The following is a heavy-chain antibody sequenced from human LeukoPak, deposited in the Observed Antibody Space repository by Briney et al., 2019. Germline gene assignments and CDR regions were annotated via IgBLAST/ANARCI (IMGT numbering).Heavy chain of an antibody. J-gene: IGHJ3*02. Sequence: PSESLSLTCTVSGDSISSSPYYWGWIRQPPGKGLEWIGVIHYSGSTYYNPSLKTRVSISVDTSKNQFSLKLNSVTVADTAVYYCARELGSSGYSGAFDIWGQGTMVTVSS. CDR1: GDSISSSPYY. CDR2: IHYSGST. D-gene: IGHD3-22*01. V-gene: IGHV4-39*07. CDR3: ARELGSSGYSGAFDI.